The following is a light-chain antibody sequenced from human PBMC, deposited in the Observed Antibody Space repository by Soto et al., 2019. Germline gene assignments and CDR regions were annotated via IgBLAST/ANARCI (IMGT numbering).Light chain of an antibody. CDR2: GAS. J-gene: IGKJ4*01. Sequence: IVLTQSPAILALSPGDIATLSCRASQSVSSSYLAWYQHKPGQAPRLLIHGASSRVTGIPDRFSGSGSGTDFTLTITRLEPEDFAVYSCQQYQSLTSGGGNKVEIX. CDR3: QQYQSLT. CDR1: QSVSSSY. V-gene: IGKV3-20*01.